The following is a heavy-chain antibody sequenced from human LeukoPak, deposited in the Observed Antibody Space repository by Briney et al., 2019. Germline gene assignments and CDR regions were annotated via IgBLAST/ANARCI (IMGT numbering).Heavy chain of an antibody. D-gene: IGHD6-13*01. J-gene: IGHJ4*02. Sequence: GGSLRLSCAASGFTFSNYAMHWVRQAPGKGLEWVAFIPYDRSDTYYADSVKGRFTISRDNSKNTLYLQMNSLRPEESAIYYCAKDRSWSWDYWGQGTLVTVSS. CDR1: GFTFSNYA. CDR2: IPYDRSDT. CDR3: AKDRSWSWDY. V-gene: IGHV3-30*02.